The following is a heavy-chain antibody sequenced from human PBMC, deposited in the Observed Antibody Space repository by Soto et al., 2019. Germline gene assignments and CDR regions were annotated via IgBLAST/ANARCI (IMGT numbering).Heavy chain of an antibody. CDR1: GFTFSNYW. J-gene: IGHJ4*02. CDR2: IKGDGTTT. D-gene: IGHD3-10*01. CDR3: TRPGDGFDY. V-gene: IGHV3-74*01. Sequence: EVQLVESGGGLVQPGGSLRLSCAASGFTFSNYWMHWVRQAPGKGLVWVSRIKGDGTTTYYADSVQGRFTISRDNAKNTLYLHMNSLRAEDTAVYYCTRPGDGFDYWGQGTLVTVSS.